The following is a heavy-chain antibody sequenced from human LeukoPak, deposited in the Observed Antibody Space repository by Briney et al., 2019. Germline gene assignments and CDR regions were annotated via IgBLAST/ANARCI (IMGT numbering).Heavy chain of an antibody. Sequence: GGSLRLSCAASGFTVSSNYMTWVRQAPGKGLEWVGRIKSKTDGGTTDYAAPVKGRFTISRDDSKTTLYLQMNSLKTEDTAVYYCSTARDPGYYPDYWGQGTLVTVSS. CDR1: GFTVSSNY. CDR3: STARDPGYYPDY. J-gene: IGHJ4*02. CDR2: IKSKTDGGTT. D-gene: IGHD3-9*01. V-gene: IGHV3-15*01.